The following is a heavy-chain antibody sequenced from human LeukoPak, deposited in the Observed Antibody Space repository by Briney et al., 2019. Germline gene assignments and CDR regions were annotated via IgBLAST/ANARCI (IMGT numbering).Heavy chain of an antibody. CDR2: IAYDGSSL. D-gene: IGHD3-16*01. Sequence: GGSLRLSCTASGLTFGDYALHWVRQAPGKGLEWVAFIAYDGSSLYYRDSVKGRFTISRDYSRNTLYLQMDSLRSDDTGIYYCARDGVTRLYNTYYYMDVWGKGTTVTVSS. CDR3: ARDGVTRLYNTYYYMDV. J-gene: IGHJ6*04. CDR1: GLTFGDYA. V-gene: IGHV3-30*04.